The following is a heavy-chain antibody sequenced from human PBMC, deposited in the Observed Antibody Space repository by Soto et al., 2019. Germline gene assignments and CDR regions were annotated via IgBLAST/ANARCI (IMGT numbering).Heavy chain of an antibody. CDR1: GFTFSSYA. CDR2: ISGSGGST. D-gene: IGHD3-10*01. V-gene: IGHV3-23*01. CDR3: AKEGTLWGKRITMVRGNAFDY. Sequence: GGSLRLSCAASGFTFSSYAMSWVRQAPGKGLEWVSAISGSGGSTYYADSVKGRFTISRDNSKNTLYLQMNSLRAEDTAVYYCAKEGTLWGKRITMVRGNAFDYWGQGTLVTVSS. J-gene: IGHJ4*02.